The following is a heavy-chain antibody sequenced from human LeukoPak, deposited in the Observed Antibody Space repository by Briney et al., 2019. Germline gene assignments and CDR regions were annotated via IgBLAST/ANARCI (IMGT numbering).Heavy chain of an antibody. CDR1: GGSISSGGYY. V-gene: IGHV4-31*03. CDR3: ANYDSTGAWGY. CDR2: IYYSGST. Sequence: SETLSLTCTVSGGSISSGGYYWSWIRQHPGKGLEWIGYIYYSGSTYYNPSLKSRVTISVDTSKNQFSLKLSSVTAADTAAYYCANYDSTGAWGYWGQGTLVTVSS. D-gene: IGHD3-22*01. J-gene: IGHJ4*02.